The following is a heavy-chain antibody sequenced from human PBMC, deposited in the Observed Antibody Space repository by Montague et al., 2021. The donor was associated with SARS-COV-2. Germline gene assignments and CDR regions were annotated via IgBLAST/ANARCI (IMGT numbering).Heavy chain of an antibody. V-gene: IGHV2-70*11. CDR2: IDWDDDK. CDR1: GFSLSTSGMY. D-gene: IGHD3-9*01. Sequence: PGLVKPTQTLTLTCTFSGFSLSTSGMYVSWIRQPPGKALEWLARIDWDDDKYYSTSLKTRLTISKDTSKNQVVLTMTNMDPVDAATYYCARVRYDILTYYYYDMDVWGQGTTVTVSS. J-gene: IGHJ6*02. CDR3: ARVRYDILTYYYYDMDV.